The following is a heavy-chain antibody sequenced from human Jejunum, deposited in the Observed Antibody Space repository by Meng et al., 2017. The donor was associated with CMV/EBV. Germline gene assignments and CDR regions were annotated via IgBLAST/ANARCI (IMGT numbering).Heavy chain of an antibody. CDR3: ARVPAELGSSSSSYYFDS. V-gene: IGHV4-59*01. D-gene: IGHD6-13*01. CDR2: VYYDGGST. CDR1: ISSYF. J-gene: IGHJ4*02. Sequence: ISSYFWPWIRQPPGKRLEWLGYVYYDGGSTNYNPSLQSRVTISVDSPENQFSLKLTSVTAADTAVYYCARVPAELGSSSSSYYFDSWGQGTLVTVSS.